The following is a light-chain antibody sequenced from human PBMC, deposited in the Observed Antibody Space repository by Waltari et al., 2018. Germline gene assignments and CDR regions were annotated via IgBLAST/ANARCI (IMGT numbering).Light chain of an antibody. CDR1: SSDVGGYNF. CDR2: DVA. CDR3: SSYTSSSTRV. J-gene: IGLJ1*01. Sequence: QSALTQPASVSGSPGQSISISCTGTSSDVGGYNFVSWYQPHPGKAPPLMIYDVANRPSGVSNRFSGSKSGNTASLTIAGLQAEDEADYYCSSYTSSSTRVFGTGTKVTVL. V-gene: IGLV2-14*03.